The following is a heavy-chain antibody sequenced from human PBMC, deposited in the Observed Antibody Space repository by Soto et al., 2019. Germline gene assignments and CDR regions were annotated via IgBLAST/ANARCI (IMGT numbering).Heavy chain of an antibody. Sequence: PGEALKISCKGSGYSFTSYWIGWVRQMPGKGLEWMGIIYPGDSDTRYSPSFQGKVTISADKSISTAYLQWSSLKASDTAMYYCARKSCSSTSCYLGGMDVWGQGTTVTVSS. CDR3: ARKSCSSTSCYLGGMDV. V-gene: IGHV5-51*01. CDR1: GYSFTSYW. J-gene: IGHJ6*02. CDR2: IYPGDSDT. D-gene: IGHD2-2*01.